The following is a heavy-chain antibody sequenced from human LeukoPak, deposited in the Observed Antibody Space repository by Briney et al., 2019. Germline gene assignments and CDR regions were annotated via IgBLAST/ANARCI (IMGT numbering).Heavy chain of an antibody. V-gene: IGHV3-15*01. CDR1: GFSFSNRW. CDR2: IKSKTNGETT. CDR3: TTETYPGYSYDPCIDN. D-gene: IGHD5-18*01. Sequence: SGGSLRLSCAASGFSFSNRWMSWVRQAPGQGLEWVGRIKSKTNGETTDYAAPVKGRFTISRDDSKNMLYLQMNSLKTEDTAVYYCTTETYPGYSYDPCIDNWGQGTLVTVSS. J-gene: IGHJ4*02.